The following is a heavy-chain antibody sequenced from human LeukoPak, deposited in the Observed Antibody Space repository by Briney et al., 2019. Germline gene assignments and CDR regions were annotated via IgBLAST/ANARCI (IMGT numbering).Heavy chain of an antibody. CDR2: IYYSGST. J-gene: IGHJ6*02. V-gene: IGHV4-59*01. CDR3: ARDTAMTTVTTLWFKGYYGMDV. D-gene: IGHD4-11*01. CDR1: GGSISSYY. Sequence: SGTLSLTCTVSGGSISSYYWSWIRQPPGKGLEWIGYIYYSGSTNYNPSLKSRVTISVDTSKNQFSLKLSSVTAADTAVYYCARDTAMTTVTTLWFKGYYGMDVWGQGTTVTVSS.